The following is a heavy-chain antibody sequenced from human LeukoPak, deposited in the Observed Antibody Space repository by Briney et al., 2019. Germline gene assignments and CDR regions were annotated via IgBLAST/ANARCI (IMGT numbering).Heavy chain of an antibody. CDR3: ARGSGRYYIY. CDR1: GFTFSNYG. V-gene: IGHV3-23*01. D-gene: IGHD3-10*01. CDR2: VSGGVYNT. Sequence: GGSLRLSCEASGFTFSNYGMNWVRQAPGKGLEWVSGVSGGVYNTYYADSVKGRFTISRDDAKNSLYLQMNSLRAEDTAVYYCARGSGRYYIYWGQGTLVTVSS. J-gene: IGHJ4*02.